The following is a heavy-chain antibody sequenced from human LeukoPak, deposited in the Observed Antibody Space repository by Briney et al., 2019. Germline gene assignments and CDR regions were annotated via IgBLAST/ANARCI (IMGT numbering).Heavy chain of an antibody. CDR1: GGSISGYY. D-gene: IGHD3-9*01. Sequence: SETLSLTCTVSGGSISGYYWSWIRQPPGKGLEWIGYIYYSGSTNYNPSLKSRVTISVDTSKNQFSLKLSSVTAADTAVYYCAGLVMRDAFGIWGQGTMVTVSS. CDR3: AGLVMRDAFGI. V-gene: IGHV4-59*01. J-gene: IGHJ3*02. CDR2: IYYSGST.